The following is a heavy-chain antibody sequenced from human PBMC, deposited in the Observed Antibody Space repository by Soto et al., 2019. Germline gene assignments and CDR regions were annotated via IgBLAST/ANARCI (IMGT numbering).Heavy chain of an antibody. CDR2: ISASGSAV. CDR3: ARYQMRSTV. J-gene: IGHJ3*01. V-gene: IGHV3-48*03. Sequence: GGSLRLSCAASGFSFSEYEMNWVRQAPGKGLEWVSYISASGSAVYYGDSVKGRFTISRDNARNSLYLQMTSLRAEDTAVYYCARYQMRSTVWGQGTMVTVSS. CDR1: GFSFSEYE.